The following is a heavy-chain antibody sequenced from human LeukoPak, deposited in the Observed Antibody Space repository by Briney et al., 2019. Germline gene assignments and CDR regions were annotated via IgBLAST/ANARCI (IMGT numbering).Heavy chain of an antibody. J-gene: IGHJ4*02. V-gene: IGHV3-74*01. CDR2: ISTDGSST. CDR3: GRAFVVSGYDVGLDH. D-gene: IGHD5-12*01. Sequence: GGSLRLSCAASGFTFSSYWMHWVRQAPGKGLVWVSRISTDGSSTSYADSVKGRFTISRDNAKNTLYLQMNSLRAEDTAVYYCGRAFVVSGYDVGLDHWSQGTLVTVSS. CDR1: GFTFSSYW.